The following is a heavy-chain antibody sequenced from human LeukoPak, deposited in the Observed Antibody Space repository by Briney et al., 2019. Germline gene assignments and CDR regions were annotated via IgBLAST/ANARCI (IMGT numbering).Heavy chain of an antibody. J-gene: IGHJ4*02. CDR1: AFTFNTYW. Sequence: GGSLRLSCAASAFTFNTYWMHWVRQVPGRGLEWVSRINGDESSTNYADSVKGRFTISRDNAKDTLYLHMNSLTAEDTAVYYCARGAKWAYYFDYWGQGTLVTASS. CDR2: INGDESST. D-gene: IGHD1-26*01. V-gene: IGHV3-74*01. CDR3: ARGAKWAYYFDY.